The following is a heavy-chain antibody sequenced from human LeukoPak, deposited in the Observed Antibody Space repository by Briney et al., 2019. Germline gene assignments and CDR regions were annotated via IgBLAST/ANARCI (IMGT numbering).Heavy chain of an antibody. V-gene: IGHV3-74*01. CDR1: GFTFSSNW. J-gene: IGHJ4*02. CDR3: ARGGPIDY. CDR2: INSDGSTT. Sequence: GGSLRLSCAASGFTFSSNWMYWVSHAPGKGLVWVSRINSDGSTTSYADSVKGRFTISRDNAKSTLYLQMNSLRAEDTAVYYCARGGPIDYWGQGTLVTVSS.